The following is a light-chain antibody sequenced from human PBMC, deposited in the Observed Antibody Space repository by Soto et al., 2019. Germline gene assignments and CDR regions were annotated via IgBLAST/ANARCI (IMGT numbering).Light chain of an antibody. CDR1: SSDVGAYDY. CDR3: CSYAGINNVI. Sequence: QSVLTQPPSASGAPGQSVTISCTGTSSDVGAYDYVSWYQQESGKAPKLLLYEVTKRPSGVPDRFSGSKSGTTASLTVSGLQAEDEADYYCCSYAGINNVIFGAGTKVTVL. J-gene: IGLJ1*01. V-gene: IGLV2-8*01. CDR2: EVT.